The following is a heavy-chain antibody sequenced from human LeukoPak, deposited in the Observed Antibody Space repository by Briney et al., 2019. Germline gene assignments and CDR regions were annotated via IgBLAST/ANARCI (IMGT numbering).Heavy chain of an antibody. J-gene: IGHJ4*02. CDR2: IYRDDDK. CDR1: GFSLSTSGGG. V-gene: IGHV2-5*02. Sequence: SGPTLINPTRTLTLTSTFSGFSLSTSGGGGGWIRQPPGQALACLSLIYRDDDKRYCPSLKTRLTINKDTSKNQVVLTMTNMDPVDTATYYCAHTVTGRGNPDFDYWGQGTLVTVSS. CDR3: AHTVTGRGNPDFDY. D-gene: IGHD3-10*01.